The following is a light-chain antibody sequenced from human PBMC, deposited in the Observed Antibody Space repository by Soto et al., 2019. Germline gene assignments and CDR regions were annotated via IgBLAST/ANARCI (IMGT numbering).Light chain of an antibody. CDR3: SSYTSTSTLV. Sequence: QSALTQPASVSGSPGQSITISCTGTSSDVGNYDYVSWYQQHPGKAPKLMIYDVNDRPSGVSNRFSGSKSGNTASLTISGLQAADEADYYCSSYTSTSTLVFGGGTKLTVL. CDR2: DVN. CDR1: SSDVGNYDY. V-gene: IGLV2-14*03. J-gene: IGLJ2*01.